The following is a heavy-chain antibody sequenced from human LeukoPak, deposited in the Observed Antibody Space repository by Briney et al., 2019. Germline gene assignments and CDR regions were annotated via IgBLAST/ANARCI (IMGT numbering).Heavy chain of an antibody. J-gene: IGHJ6*03. CDR2: VSSSGSTI. Sequence: PGGSLRLSCAASGFTFSSYERNWVRQAPGKGLEWVSYVSSSGSTIYYADSVKGRFTISRDNAKNSLYLQMNSLRAEDTAVYYCARAQVGNYVFYYNYMDVWGKGTTVTVSS. CDR1: GFTFSSYE. CDR3: ARAQVGNYVFYYNYMDV. D-gene: IGHD1-7*01. V-gene: IGHV3-48*03.